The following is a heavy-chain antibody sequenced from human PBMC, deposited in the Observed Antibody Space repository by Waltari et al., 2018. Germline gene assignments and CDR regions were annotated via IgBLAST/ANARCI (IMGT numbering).Heavy chain of an antibody. Sequence: QVQLVQSGAEVKKPGASVKVSCKASGYTFTSYDINWVRQATGQGLEWMGWMNPNSGNTGYAQKFQGRVTMTEDTSTDTAYMELSSLRSEDTAVYYCATRANYYDSSGLDYWGQGTLVTVSS. J-gene: IGHJ4*02. D-gene: IGHD3-22*01. V-gene: IGHV1-8*01. CDR3: ATRANYYDSSGLDY. CDR2: MNPNSGNT. CDR1: GYTFTSYD.